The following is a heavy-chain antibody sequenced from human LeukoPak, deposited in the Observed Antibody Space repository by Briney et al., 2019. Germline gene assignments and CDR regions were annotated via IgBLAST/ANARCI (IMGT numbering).Heavy chain of an antibody. CDR2: IHNSGST. CDR3: AKKSTNPLDY. CDR1: GGSISNYY. Sequence: SGTLSLTCTVSGGSISNYYWSWVRQPPGKGLEWMGYIHNSGSTSYYPSLKSRVTMSVDTSKNQFSRKLSSVTAAKTAVYYCAKKSTNPLDYWGQRTLVTVPS. J-gene: IGHJ4*02. V-gene: IGHV4-59*01.